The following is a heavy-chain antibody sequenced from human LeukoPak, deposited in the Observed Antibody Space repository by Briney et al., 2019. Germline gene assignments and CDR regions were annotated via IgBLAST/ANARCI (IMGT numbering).Heavy chain of an antibody. V-gene: IGHV5-51*01. Sequence: GESLKISCKTSGYVFIRHWIGWVRQVPGKGLEWMGVIYPEDSYTRYNPAFQGQVTVSVDESTSTAYLQLNSLKASDTAIYYCARQNHYYYYMDVWGRGTTVIVSS. CDR3: ARQNHYYYYMDV. CDR2: IYPEDSYT. CDR1: GYVFIRHW. J-gene: IGHJ6*03.